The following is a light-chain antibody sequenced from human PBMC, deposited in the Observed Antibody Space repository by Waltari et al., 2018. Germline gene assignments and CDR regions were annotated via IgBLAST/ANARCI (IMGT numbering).Light chain of an antibody. V-gene: IGKV1-39*01. CDR3: QQFSSYRTGFT. Sequence: DIQMTQSPSSLSASVGDRVTITCRASQSISSYLNWYQQKPGKAPKLLIYAASSLQSGVPSRFSGSGSGTDFTLTISSLQPEDFGTYYCQQFSSYRTGFTFGPGTTVDMK. CDR1: QSISSY. CDR2: AAS. J-gene: IGKJ3*01.